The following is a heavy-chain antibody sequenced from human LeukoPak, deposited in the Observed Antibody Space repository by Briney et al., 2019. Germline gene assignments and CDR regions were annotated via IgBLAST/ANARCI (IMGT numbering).Heavy chain of an antibody. J-gene: IGHJ4*02. D-gene: IGHD3-10*01. V-gene: IGHV1-2*02. CDR1: GYTFTGYY. CDR3: ARDRPLPYYYGSGSYAVY. Sequence: GASVKVSCKASGYTFTGYYMHWVRQAPGQGLEWMGWINPNSGGTNYAQKLQGRVTMTRDTSISTAYMELSRLRSDDTAVYYCARDRPLPYYYGSGSYAVYWGQGTLVTVSS. CDR2: INPNSGGT.